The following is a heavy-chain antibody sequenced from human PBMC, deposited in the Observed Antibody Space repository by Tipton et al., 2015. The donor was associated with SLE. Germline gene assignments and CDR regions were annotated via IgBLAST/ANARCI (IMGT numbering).Heavy chain of an antibody. D-gene: IGHD3-22*01. V-gene: IGHV3-30*02. J-gene: IGHJ5*02. CDR1: GFTFSSYG. CDR2: IRYDGSNK. CDR3: AKDSSLGSYDSTWFDP. Sequence: GSLRLSCAASGFTFSSYGMHWVRQAPGKGLEWVAFIRYDGSNKYYADSVKGRFTISRDNSKNTLYLQMNSLRAEDTAVYYCAKDSSLGSYDSTWFDPWGQGTLVTVSS.